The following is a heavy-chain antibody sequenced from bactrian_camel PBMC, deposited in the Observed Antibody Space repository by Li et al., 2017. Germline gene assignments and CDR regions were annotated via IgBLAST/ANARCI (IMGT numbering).Heavy chain of an antibody. V-gene: IGHV3S55*01. CDR3: AARGPYCYTKLSVRDFTY. D-gene: IGHD2*01. CDR2: ISSDGST. CDR1: SPTYNYYC. J-gene: IGHJ6*01. Sequence: HVQLVESGGGSVQAGGSLRLSCAASSPTYNYYCMAWFRQAPGNKCELVSTISSDGSTYYVDSVKGRFTISQDNAKNTVTLQMNSLKPEDTAMYYCAARGPYCYTKLSVRDFTYWGQGTQVTVS.